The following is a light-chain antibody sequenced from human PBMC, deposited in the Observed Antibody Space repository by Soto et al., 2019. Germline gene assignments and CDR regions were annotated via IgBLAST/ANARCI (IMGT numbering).Light chain of an antibody. CDR3: QQYNSWPPLT. CDR1: QSVSSY. CDR2: GGS. V-gene: IGKV3-15*01. Sequence: EIVLTQGPATLSLSPGERTILSCGASQSVSSYFAWYQQQPGQAPRLLIYGGSTRATGVPARFSGSGSGTEFTLPISSLQSEDFAVYYCQQYNSWPPLTFGGGTKVDIK. J-gene: IGKJ4*01.